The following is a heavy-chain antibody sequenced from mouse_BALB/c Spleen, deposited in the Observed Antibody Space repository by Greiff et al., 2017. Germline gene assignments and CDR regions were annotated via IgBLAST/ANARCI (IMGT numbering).Heavy chain of an antibody. CDR3: ARGRDGAMDY. CDR2: IDPSDSET. D-gene: IGHD2-3*01. Sequence: VQLVESGPQLVRPGASVKISCKASGYSFTSYWMHWVKQRPGQGLEWIGMIDPSDSETRLNQKFKDKATLTVDKSSSTAYMQLSSPTSEDSAVYYCARGRDGAMDYWGQGTSVTVSS. V-gene: IGHV1S126*01. J-gene: IGHJ4*01. CDR1: GYSFTSYW.